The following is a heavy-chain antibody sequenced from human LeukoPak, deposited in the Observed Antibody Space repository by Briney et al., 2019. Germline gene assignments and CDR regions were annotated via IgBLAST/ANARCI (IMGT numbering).Heavy chain of an antibody. J-gene: IGHJ4*02. V-gene: IGHV4-39*07. CDR3: ARGGSNFDY. Sequence: SETLSLTCTVSGGSISSSSYYWGWIRQPPGKGLEWIGSIYYSGSTNYNPSLRSRVTISVDTSKNQFSLKLSSVTAADTAVYYCARGGSNFDYWGQGTLVTVSS. CDR2: IYYSGST. CDR1: GGSISSSSYY. D-gene: IGHD3-16*01.